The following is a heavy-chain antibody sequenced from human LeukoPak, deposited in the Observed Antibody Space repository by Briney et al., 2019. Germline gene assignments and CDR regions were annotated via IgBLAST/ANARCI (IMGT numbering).Heavy chain of an antibody. Sequence: GGSLRLSCVASGLIVSCNYMTWVRQAPGKGLEWVAVIYSSGGTYYADSVKGRFTISRDNSKNTLYLQMNSLRAVDTAVYYCARDSSVTTVDYWGQGTLVTVSS. V-gene: IGHV3-66*01. J-gene: IGHJ4*02. CDR3: ARDSSVTTVDY. CDR2: IYSSGGT. D-gene: IGHD4-17*01. CDR1: GLIVSCNY.